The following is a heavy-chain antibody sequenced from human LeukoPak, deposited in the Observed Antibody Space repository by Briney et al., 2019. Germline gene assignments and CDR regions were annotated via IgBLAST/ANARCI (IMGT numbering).Heavy chain of an antibody. D-gene: IGHD3-16*02. CDR2: IYTSGST. J-gene: IGHJ4*02. Sequence: SETLSLTCTVSGGSISSGSYYWSWIRQPAGKGLEWIGRIYTSGSTNHNPSLKSRVTISVDTSKNQFSLKLSSVTAADTAVYYCARGDDYVWGSYRDWGQGTLVTVSS. CDR3: ARGDDYVWGSYRD. V-gene: IGHV4-61*02. CDR1: GGSISSGSYY.